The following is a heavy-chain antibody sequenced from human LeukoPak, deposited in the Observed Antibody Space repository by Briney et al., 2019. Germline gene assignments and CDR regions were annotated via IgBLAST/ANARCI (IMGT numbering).Heavy chain of an antibody. D-gene: IGHD2-8*02. CDR1: GYTFTGYY. Sequence: VASVTVSCKASGYTFTGYYLHWVRQPPGQGLEGMGWMNANSGGTDYAQKFQGRVTTTRDTSISTVYKELSRLRSDDTAVYYCAREGYCTGGTCFDNWGQGTLVTVSS. J-gene: IGHJ4*02. CDR2: MNANSGGT. CDR3: AREGYCTGGTCFDN. V-gene: IGHV1-2*02.